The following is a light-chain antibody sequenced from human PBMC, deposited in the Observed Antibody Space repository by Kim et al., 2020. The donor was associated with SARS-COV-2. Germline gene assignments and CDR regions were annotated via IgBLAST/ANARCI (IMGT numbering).Light chain of an antibody. Sequence: ASVGNRITITCRASQNMNSLLAWYQQKPGKAPKLLIYAASSLQSGVPSRFSGSGSGTDFTLTISSLQPEDFATYYCQQANSFPLTFGGGTKVELK. CDR3: QQANSFPLT. CDR1: QNMNSL. CDR2: AAS. J-gene: IGKJ4*01. V-gene: IGKV1-12*01.